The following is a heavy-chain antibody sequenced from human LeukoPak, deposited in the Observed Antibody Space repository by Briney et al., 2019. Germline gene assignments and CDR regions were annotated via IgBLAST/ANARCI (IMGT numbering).Heavy chain of an antibody. CDR1: GGSISSYY. Sequence: SETLSLTCTVSGGSISSYYWSWIRQPAGKGLEWIGRIYTSGGTNYNPSLKSRVTMSVDTSKNQFSLKLSSVTAADTAVYYCARVTAGGGATTSDYFDYWGQGTLVTVSS. V-gene: IGHV4-4*07. D-gene: IGHD1-26*01. J-gene: IGHJ4*02. CDR2: IYTSGGT. CDR3: ARVTAGGGATTSDYFDY.